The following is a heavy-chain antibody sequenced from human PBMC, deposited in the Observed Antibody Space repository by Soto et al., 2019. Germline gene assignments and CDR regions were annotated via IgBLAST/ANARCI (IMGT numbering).Heavy chain of an antibody. Sequence: SPTLSLTCAISGDSVSSNNAAWNWISQSPSRGLEWLGRTYFGSKWYNNYAVSVKSRITINPDTSKNQFSLQLNSVTPEDTAVYYCARGVAGTMDYWGQGTLVTVSS. CDR2: TYFGSKWYN. J-gene: IGHJ4*02. D-gene: IGHD6-19*01. V-gene: IGHV6-1*01. CDR1: GDSVSSNNAA. CDR3: ARGVAGTMDY.